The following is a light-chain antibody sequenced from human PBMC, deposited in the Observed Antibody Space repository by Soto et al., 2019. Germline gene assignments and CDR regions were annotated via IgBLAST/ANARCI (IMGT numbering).Light chain of an antibody. CDR2: GAS. CDR1: QSVSSSY. Sequence: EIMLTQSPGTLSLSPGERATLSCRASQSVSSSYLAWYQQKPGQAPRLLIYGASTRATGIPARFSGSGSGTEFTLTISSLQSEDFAVYYCQQYNNWPPVTFGQGTKVDI. V-gene: IGKV3-15*01. J-gene: IGKJ1*01. CDR3: QQYNNWPPVT.